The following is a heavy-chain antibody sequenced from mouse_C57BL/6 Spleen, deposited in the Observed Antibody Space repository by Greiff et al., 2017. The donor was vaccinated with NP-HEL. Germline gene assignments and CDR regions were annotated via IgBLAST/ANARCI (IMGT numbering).Heavy chain of an antibody. Sequence: QVQLKQPGAELVRPGSSVKLSCKASGYTFTSYWMHWVKQRPIQGLEWIGNIDPSDSETHYNQKFKDKATLTVDKSSSTAYMQLSSLTSEDSAVYYCAREGYGRSAMDYWGQGTSVTVSS. CDR1: GYTFTSYW. J-gene: IGHJ4*01. V-gene: IGHV1-52*01. CDR3: AREGYGRSAMDY. CDR2: IDPSDSET. D-gene: IGHD1-1*01.